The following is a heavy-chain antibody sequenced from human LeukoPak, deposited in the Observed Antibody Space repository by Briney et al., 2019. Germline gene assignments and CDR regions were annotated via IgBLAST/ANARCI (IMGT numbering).Heavy chain of an antibody. Sequence: PGGSLRLSCAASGFTFDDYAMHWVRQAPGKGLEWVSGISWNSGSIGYADSVKGRFTVSRDNAKNSLYLQMNNLRAEDTAVYYCARDFQYSSSRPLDPWGQGTLVAVSS. J-gene: IGHJ5*02. CDR2: ISWNSGSI. CDR1: GFTFDDYA. V-gene: IGHV3-9*01. D-gene: IGHD6-13*01. CDR3: ARDFQYSSSRPLDP.